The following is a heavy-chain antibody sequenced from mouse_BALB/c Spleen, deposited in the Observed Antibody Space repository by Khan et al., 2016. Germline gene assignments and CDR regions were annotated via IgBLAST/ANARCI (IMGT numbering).Heavy chain of an antibody. CDR1: GYTFTSYW. Sequence: QVQLQQSGAELARPGASVKLSCKASGYTFTSYWMQWVKQRPGQGLQWIGTIYPGDGDTRYTQKFKGKATLTADKSSSTAHMQLSSLASEDSAVYYCARGGYGNYVFAYWGQGTLVTVSA. D-gene: IGHD2-1*01. J-gene: IGHJ3*01. CDR2: IYPGDGDT. CDR3: ARGGYGNYVFAY. V-gene: IGHV1-87*01.